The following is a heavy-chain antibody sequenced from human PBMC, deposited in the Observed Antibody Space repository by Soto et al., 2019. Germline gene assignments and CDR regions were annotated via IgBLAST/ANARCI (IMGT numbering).Heavy chain of an antibody. CDR3: ARGCSGGSCYLKFDP. Sequence: QLQLQESGPGLVKPSETLSLTCTVSGGSISSSSYYWGWIRQPPGKGLEWIGSIYYSGSTYYNPSLKSRVTIAVDTSKNQFSLQLSSVTAADTAVYYCARGCSGGSCYLKFDPWGQGTLVTVSS. J-gene: IGHJ5*02. V-gene: IGHV4-39*01. D-gene: IGHD2-15*01. CDR1: GGSISSSSYY. CDR2: IYYSGST.